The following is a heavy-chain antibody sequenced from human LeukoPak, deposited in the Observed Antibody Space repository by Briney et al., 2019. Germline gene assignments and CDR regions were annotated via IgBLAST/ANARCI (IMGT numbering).Heavy chain of an antibody. V-gene: IGHV3-21*01. CDR3: AELGITMIGGV. J-gene: IGHJ6*04. D-gene: IGHD3-10*02. CDR2: ISGSGINT. Sequence: PGGSLSLSCAASGFTFSSMNWVRQAPGEGLEWVSAISGSGINTYYADSVKGRFTISRDNAKNSLYLQMNSLRAEDTAVYYCAELGITMIGGVWGKGTTVTISS. CDR1: GFTFSS.